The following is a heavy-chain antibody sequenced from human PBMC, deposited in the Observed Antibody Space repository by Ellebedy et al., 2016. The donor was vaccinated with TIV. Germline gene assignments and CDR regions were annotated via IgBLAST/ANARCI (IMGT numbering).Heavy chain of an antibody. J-gene: IGHJ4*02. CDR3: ARDPRGYSGYGKFDY. D-gene: IGHD5-12*01. CDR1: GFTFSDYY. Sequence: PGGSLRLSCAASGFTFSDYYMSWIRQAPGKGLEWVSYISSSSSYTNYADSVKGRFTISRDNAKNSLYLQMNSLRAEDTAVYYCARDPRGYSGYGKFDYWGQGTLVTVSS. V-gene: IGHV3-11*06. CDR2: ISSSSSYT.